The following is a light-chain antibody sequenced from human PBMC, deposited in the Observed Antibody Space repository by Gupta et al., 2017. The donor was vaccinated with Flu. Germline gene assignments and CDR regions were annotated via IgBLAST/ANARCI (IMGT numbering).Light chain of an antibody. V-gene: IGLV2-8*01. CDR2: EVN. Sequence: SVTISCTGTSSDVGGYDYVSWYQQHPGKAPKLMIYEVNKRPSGVPDRFSGSKSGNTASLTVSGLQGEDEADYYCSSYAGSNSVLFGGGTKLTVL. CDR1: SSDVGGYDY. J-gene: IGLJ2*01. CDR3: SSYAGSNSVL.